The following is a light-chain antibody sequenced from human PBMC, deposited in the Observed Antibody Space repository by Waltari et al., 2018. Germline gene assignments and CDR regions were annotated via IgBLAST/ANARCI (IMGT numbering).Light chain of an antibody. J-gene: IGKJ2*01. CDR3: QQYNSYPYT. Sequence: DIQMTQAPSTLSASVGDRVTITCRASQSISSWLAWYQQKPGKAPKRLIYKSSSLESWVPSRFSCSGSGTEFTRTISSLQPDDFATYSCQQYNSYPYTFGQVTKLEIK. V-gene: IGKV1-5*03. CDR2: KSS. CDR1: QSISSW.